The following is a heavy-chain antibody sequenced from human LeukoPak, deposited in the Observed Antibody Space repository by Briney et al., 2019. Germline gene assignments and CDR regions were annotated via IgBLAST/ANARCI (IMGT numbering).Heavy chain of an antibody. D-gene: IGHD4-17*01. CDR1: GGSISGYY. J-gene: IGHJ5*02. V-gene: IGHV4-4*07. CDR3: ARGTTVTTFLRESSWFHP. Sequence: PPETLPLTCTVSGGSISGYYWTWVRQPAGKGLEWIGRIYTSGSTNYNPSLKSRVTMSVDTSKMQFSLKLTSVTAAETAVYYCARGTTVTTFLRESSWFHPWGQGTLVTVSS. CDR2: IYTSGST.